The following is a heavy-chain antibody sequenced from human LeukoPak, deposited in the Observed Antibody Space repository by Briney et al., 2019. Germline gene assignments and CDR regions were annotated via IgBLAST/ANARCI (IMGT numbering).Heavy chain of an antibody. Sequence: SETLSLTCTVSGGSISSSSYYWGWIRQPPGKGLEWIGSIYYSGSTYYNPSLKSRVTISVDTSKNQFFLKLSSVTAADTAVYYCARHIKLKVTDAFDIWGQGTMVTVSS. J-gene: IGHJ3*02. V-gene: IGHV4-39*01. D-gene: IGHD2-21*02. CDR2: IYYSGST. CDR3: ARHIKLKVTDAFDI. CDR1: GGSISSSSYY.